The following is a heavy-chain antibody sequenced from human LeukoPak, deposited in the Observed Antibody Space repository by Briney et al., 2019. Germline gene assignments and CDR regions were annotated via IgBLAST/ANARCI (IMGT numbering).Heavy chain of an antibody. V-gene: IGHV1-18*03. CDR2: ISAYNGNT. J-gene: IGHJ3*02. CDR3: ASMDNGTRDAFDI. D-gene: IGHD1-14*01. CDR1: GYTFTSYG. Sequence: ASVKVSCKASGYTFTSYGISWVRQAPGQGLEWMGWISAYNGNTNYAQKLQGRVTMTTDTSTSTAYMELRSLRSDDMAVYYCASMDNGTRDAFDIWGQGTMVTVSS.